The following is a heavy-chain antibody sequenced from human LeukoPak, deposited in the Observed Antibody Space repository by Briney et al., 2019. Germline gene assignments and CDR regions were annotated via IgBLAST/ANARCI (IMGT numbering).Heavy chain of an antibody. V-gene: IGHV3-9*01. D-gene: IGHD3-3*01. CDR2: ISWNSGSI. CDR1: GFTFDDYA. J-gene: IGHJ6*02. CDR3: ASSPHLRFFYYYGMDV. Sequence: GRSLRLSCAASGFTFDDYAMHWVRQAPGKGLEWVSGISWNSGSIGYADSVKGRFTISRDNAKNSLYLQMNSLRAEDTAVYYCASSPHLRFFYYYGMDVWGQGTTVTVSS.